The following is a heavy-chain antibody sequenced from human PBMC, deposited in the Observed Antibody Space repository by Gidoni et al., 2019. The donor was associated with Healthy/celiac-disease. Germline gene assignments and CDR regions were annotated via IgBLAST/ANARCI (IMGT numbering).Heavy chain of an antibody. CDR3: ATKSVVVVVAATLYYYYGMDV. Sequence: QVQLVQSGAEVKKPGSSVKVSCKASGGTFSSYAISWGRQAPGQGLEWMGGIIPIFGTANYAQKFQGRVTITADESTSTAYMELSSLRSEDTAVYYCATKSVVVVVAATLYYYYGMDVWGQGTTVTVSS. CDR1: GGTFSSYA. CDR2: IIPIFGTA. D-gene: IGHD2-15*01. J-gene: IGHJ6*02. V-gene: IGHV1-69*01.